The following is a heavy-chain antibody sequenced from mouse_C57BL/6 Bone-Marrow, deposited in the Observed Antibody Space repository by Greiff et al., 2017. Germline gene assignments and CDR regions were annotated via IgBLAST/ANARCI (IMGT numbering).Heavy chain of an antibody. Sequence: VHVKQSGPVLVKPGASVKMSCKASGYTFTDYYMNWVKQSHGKSLEWIGVINPYNGGTSYNQKFKGKATLTVDKSSSTAYMELNSLTSEDSAVYYCARERLRGFAYWGQGTLVTVSA. CDR1: GYTFTDYY. CDR2: INPYNGGT. J-gene: IGHJ3*01. D-gene: IGHD2-4*01. CDR3: ARERLRGFAY. V-gene: IGHV1-19*01.